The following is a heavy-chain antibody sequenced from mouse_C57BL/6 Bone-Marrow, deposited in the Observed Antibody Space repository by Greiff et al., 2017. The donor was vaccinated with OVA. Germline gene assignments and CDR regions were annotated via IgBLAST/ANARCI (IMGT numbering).Heavy chain of an antibody. J-gene: IGHJ3*01. D-gene: IGHD1-1*01. CDR1: GFSLTSYG. V-gene: IGHV2-9*01. CDR2: IWGGGST. CDR3: AKKAYGSSTY. Sequence: QVQLKESGPGLVAPSQSLSITCTVSGFSLTSYGVDWVRQPPGKGLEWLGVIWGGGSTNYNSALMSRLSISKDNSKSQVFLKMNSRQTDDTAMYYCAKKAYGSSTYWGQGTLVTVSA.